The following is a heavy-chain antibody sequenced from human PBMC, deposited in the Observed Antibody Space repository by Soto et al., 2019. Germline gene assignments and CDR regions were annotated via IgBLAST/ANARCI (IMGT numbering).Heavy chain of an antibody. CDR2: IHSDGSST. CDR1: GFTFNYYW. CDR3: ARGDRGGFDL. V-gene: IGHV3-74*01. Sequence: EVQLVESEGGLVQRGGSLRLSCAASGFTFNYYWMHWVRQAPGQGLVWVSHIHSDGSSTTYADSVKGRFTISRDNAKNTLYLQMNSLRAEDTAVYYCARGDRGGFDLWGQGTKVTVSS. D-gene: IGHD2-21*02. J-gene: IGHJ3*01.